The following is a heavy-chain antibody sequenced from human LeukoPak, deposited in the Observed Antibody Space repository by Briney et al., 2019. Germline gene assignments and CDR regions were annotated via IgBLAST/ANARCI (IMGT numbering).Heavy chain of an antibody. Sequence: GGSLRLSCAVSGFSFNTYEMNWVRQAPGKGLEWISYVASSGTTKYYADSVQGRFTISRDNAKNSLYLQMNSLRVEDTAVYYCARGGWHYVFNYWGQGTLVTVSS. J-gene: IGHJ4*02. CDR3: ARGGWHYVFNY. CDR2: VASSGTTK. V-gene: IGHV3-48*03. CDR1: GFSFNTYE. D-gene: IGHD6-19*01.